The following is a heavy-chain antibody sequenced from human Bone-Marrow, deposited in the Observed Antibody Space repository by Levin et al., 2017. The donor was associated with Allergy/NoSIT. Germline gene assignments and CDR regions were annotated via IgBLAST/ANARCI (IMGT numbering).Heavy chain of an antibody. J-gene: IGHJ5*02. Sequence: AASVKVSCKASGGTFSISYTISWVRQAPGQGLEWMGGIIPIFGTTDYAQKFQGRVTITADKSTDTVYMELNSLKSEDTAVYYCARGFPGYSHQCSWFDPWGQGTLVTVSS. CDR3: ARGFPGYSHQCSWFDP. D-gene: IGHD2-15*01. CDR2: IIPIFGTT. CDR1: GGTFSISYT. V-gene: IGHV1-69*06.